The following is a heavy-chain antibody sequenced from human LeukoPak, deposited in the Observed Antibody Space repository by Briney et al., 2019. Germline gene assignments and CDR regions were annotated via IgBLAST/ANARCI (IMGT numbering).Heavy chain of an antibody. J-gene: IGHJ4*02. CDR3: AIGLVRGNFDY. Sequence: GGSLRLACAASGFTFSSYGMHWFRQAPGKGLEWVAVISYDGSNKYYADSVKGRFTISRDNSKNTLYLQMNSLRAEDTAVYYCAIGLVRGNFDYWGQGTLVTVSS. D-gene: IGHD6-19*01. CDR1: GFTFSSYG. CDR2: ISYDGSNK. V-gene: IGHV3-30*03.